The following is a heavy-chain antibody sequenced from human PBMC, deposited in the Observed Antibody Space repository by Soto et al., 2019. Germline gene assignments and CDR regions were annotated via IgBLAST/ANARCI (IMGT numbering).Heavy chain of an antibody. J-gene: IGHJ5*02. CDR1: IFTFSDYG. CDR3: AREGSSMIVVNNWFAT. V-gene: IGHV3-30*03. D-gene: IGHD3-22*01. CDR2: ISYDGTKE. Sequence: QVHLVESGGGVVQVGKSLRLSCAASIFTFSDYGMDWVRQAPGKGLEWVAFISYDGTKELYADSVKGRFAISRENSQNTLYLQMNSLRTEDTAVYYCAREGSSMIVVNNWFATWGQGTLVTVSS.